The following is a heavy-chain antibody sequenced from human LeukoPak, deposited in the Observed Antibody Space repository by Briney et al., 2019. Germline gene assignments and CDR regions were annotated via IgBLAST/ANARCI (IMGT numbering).Heavy chain of an antibody. CDR1: GFTVSSNY. Sequence: GGSLRLSCAASGFTVSSNYMSWVRQAPGKGLEWVSVIYSGGSTNYADSVKGRFTISRDNSESTLYVQMNSLRAEDTAVYYCGRDLRVAVVRGGPDSWGQGTLVLVSS. J-gene: IGHJ4*02. CDR3: GRDLRVAVVRGGPDS. D-gene: IGHD3-3*01. V-gene: IGHV3-53*05. CDR2: IYSGGST.